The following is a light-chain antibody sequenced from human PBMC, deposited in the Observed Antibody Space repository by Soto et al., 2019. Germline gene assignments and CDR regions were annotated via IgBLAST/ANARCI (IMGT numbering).Light chain of an antibody. CDR2: GAS. Sequence: EIELTQSPGTLSLSPWERATLSCKASQGVNGNYLAWYQQKPGQAPRLLISGASTRATGVPDRFSGSGSGTDFTLTVNRLEPEDFALYFCQQYGNSWTFGQATKVDIK. CDR1: QGVNGNY. CDR3: QQYGNSWT. J-gene: IGKJ1*01. V-gene: IGKV3-20*01.